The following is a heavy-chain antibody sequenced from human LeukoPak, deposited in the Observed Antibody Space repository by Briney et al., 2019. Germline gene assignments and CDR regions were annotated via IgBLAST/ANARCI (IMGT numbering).Heavy chain of an antibody. CDR1: GFTFSSYS. CDR2: ISSSSSTI. J-gene: IGHJ6*03. CDR3: ARGRGGSPRSYYYYYMDV. D-gene: IGHD1-26*01. Sequence: PGGSLRLSCAASGFTFSSYSMNWVRQAPGKGLEWVSYISSSSSTIYYADSVKGRLTISRDNAKNSLYLQMNSLRAEDTAVYYCARGRGGSPRSYYYYYMDVWGKGTTVTISS. V-gene: IGHV3-48*01.